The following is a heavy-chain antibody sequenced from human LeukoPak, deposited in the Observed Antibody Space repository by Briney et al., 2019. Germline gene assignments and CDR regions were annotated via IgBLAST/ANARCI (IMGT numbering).Heavy chain of an antibody. D-gene: IGHD4-17*01. CDR2: IYYSGST. V-gene: IGHV4-59*01. CDR3: ARVLPPTLSWFDP. Sequence: PSETLSLTCTVSGGSISSYYWSWIRQPPGKGLEWIGYIYYSGSTNYNPSLKSRVTISVDTSKDQFSLKLSSVTAADTAVYYRARVLPPTLSWFDPWGQGTLVTVSS. CDR1: GGSISSYY. J-gene: IGHJ5*02.